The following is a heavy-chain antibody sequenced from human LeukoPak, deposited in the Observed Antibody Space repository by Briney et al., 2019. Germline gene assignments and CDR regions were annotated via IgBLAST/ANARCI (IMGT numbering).Heavy chain of an antibody. Sequence: PSETLSLTCTVSGGSISSYYWSWIRQPPGKGLEWIGYIYYSGSTNYNPSLKSRVTISVDTSKNQFSLKLSPVTAADTAVYYCARDLGAIGNWFDPWGQGTLVTVSS. D-gene: IGHD1-26*01. CDR3: ARDLGAIGNWFDP. CDR1: GGSISSYY. CDR2: IYYSGST. J-gene: IGHJ5*02. V-gene: IGHV4-59*01.